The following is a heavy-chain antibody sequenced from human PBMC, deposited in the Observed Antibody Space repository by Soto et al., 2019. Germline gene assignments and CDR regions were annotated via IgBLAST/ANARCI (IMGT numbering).Heavy chain of an antibody. D-gene: IGHD6-19*01. J-gene: IGHJ6*02. Sequence: ASVKVSCKVSGYTFTSYYMHWVRQAPGQGLEWMGIINPSGGSTSYAQKFQGRVTMTRDTSTSTVYMELSSLRSEDTAVYYCARDHHSSGWPNYYYGMDVWGQGTRSPSP. CDR3: ARDHHSSGWPNYYYGMDV. CDR1: GYTFTSYY. CDR2: INPSGGST. V-gene: IGHV1-46*01.